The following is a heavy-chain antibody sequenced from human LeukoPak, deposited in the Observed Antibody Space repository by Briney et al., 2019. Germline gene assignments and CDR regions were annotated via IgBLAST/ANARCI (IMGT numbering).Heavy chain of an antibody. D-gene: IGHD3-22*01. CDR2: ISSSGSTI. J-gene: IGHJ4*02. Sequence: GGSLRLSCAAPGFTFSDYYTSWIRQAPGKGLEWVSYISSSGSTIYYADSVKGRFTISRDNAKNSLYLQMNSLRAEDTAVYYCARQSYYYDSSGHYVYYFDYWGQGTLVTVSS. CDR1: GFTFSDYY. V-gene: IGHV3-11*01. CDR3: ARQSYYYDSSGHYVYYFDY.